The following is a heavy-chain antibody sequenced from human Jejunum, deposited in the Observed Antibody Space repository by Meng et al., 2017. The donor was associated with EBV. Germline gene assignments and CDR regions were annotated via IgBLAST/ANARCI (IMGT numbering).Heavy chain of an antibody. J-gene: IGHJ4*02. V-gene: IGHV3-74*01. Sequence: EVQLVGSGGALVQPGGSLSLSCAASGFTFSTYWMHWVRQAPGKGLVWISRINENGRTTTYADSVRGRFTISRDNTKNTLYLQMNSLRAEDTAVYFCSRDLAGSYDDWGQGTLVTVSS. CDR2: INENGRTT. D-gene: IGHD6-25*01. CDR1: GFTFSTYW. CDR3: SRDLAGSYDD.